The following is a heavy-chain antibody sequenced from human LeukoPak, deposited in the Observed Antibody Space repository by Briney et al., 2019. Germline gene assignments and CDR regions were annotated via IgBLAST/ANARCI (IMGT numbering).Heavy chain of an antibody. CDR1: GFTFSSYM. CDR3: ARDWRGSLDY. Sequence: GGSLRLSCAAPGFTFSSYMMHWVRQAPGKGLVWVSHITNDGTIRYADSVKGRFTISRDNAKNTLYLQMNSLRAEDTAVYYCARDWRGSLDYWGRGTLVTVSS. D-gene: IGHD1-26*01. J-gene: IGHJ4*02. V-gene: IGHV3-74*01. CDR2: ITNDGTI.